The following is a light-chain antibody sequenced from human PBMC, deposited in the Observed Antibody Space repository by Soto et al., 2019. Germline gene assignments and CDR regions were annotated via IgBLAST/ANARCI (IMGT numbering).Light chain of an antibody. V-gene: IGKV3-15*01. CDR2: DTS. CDR3: QQYNEWPPLT. J-gene: IGKJ4*01. CDR1: QSVSSN. Sequence: EMVMTQSPATLSVSPGERSTLSFMASQSVSSNLAWYQQKPGQAPRLLIYDTSTRATDIPARFSGSGSGTEFTLTISNLQSEDFAVYYCQQYNEWPPLTFGGGTKV.